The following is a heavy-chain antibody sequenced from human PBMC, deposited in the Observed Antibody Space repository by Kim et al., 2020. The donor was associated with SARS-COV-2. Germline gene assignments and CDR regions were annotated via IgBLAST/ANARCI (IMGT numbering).Heavy chain of an antibody. J-gene: IGHJ3*01. V-gene: IGHV3-23*01. Sequence: GGSLRLSCAASGFTFSTYALSWVRQDPGEGVERVSAINSAGVKTYYADSVKGRFTISRENSRNTLYVQLNGRRAEDPAIYYRAVRALAGPSQAFEFWGQG. CDR1: GFTFSTYA. D-gene: IGHD6-19*01. CDR2: INSAGVKT. CDR3: AVRALAGPSQAFEF.